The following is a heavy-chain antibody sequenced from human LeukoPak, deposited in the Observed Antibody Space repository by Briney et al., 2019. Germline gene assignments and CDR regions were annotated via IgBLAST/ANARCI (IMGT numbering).Heavy chain of an antibody. Sequence: PGGSLRLSCAASGFTFSSYWMSWVRQAPGKGLEWVANIKQDGSEKYYVDSVKGRFTISRDNAKNSLYLQMNSLRAEDTAVYYCAREAGARLYYYDSSGYFDYWVQGTLVTVSS. D-gene: IGHD3-22*01. CDR2: IKQDGSEK. V-gene: IGHV3-7*01. J-gene: IGHJ4*02. CDR3: AREAGARLYYYDSSGYFDY. CDR1: GFTFSSYW.